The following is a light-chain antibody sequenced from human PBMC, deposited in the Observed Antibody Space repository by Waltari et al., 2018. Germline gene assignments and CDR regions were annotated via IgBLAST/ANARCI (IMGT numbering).Light chain of an antibody. CDR1: QSIRNR. CDR2: GAS. CDR3: QQYDNWLGT. Sequence: EIVITQSPATLSVFPGERATLSCRASQSIRNRLAWYQHKPDQSPSRLIYGASTRASGIPSRFSGSESVTEFTLTISSLQSEDFAVYSWQQYDNWLGTFGQGTTVEMK. J-gene: IGKJ1*01. V-gene: IGKV3-15*01.